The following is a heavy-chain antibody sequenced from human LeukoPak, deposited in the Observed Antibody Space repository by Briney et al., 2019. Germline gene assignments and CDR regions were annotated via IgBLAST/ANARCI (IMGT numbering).Heavy chain of an antibody. CDR2: ISGSGGST. J-gene: IGHJ4*02. V-gene: IGHV3-23*01. CDR1: GFTFSSYA. CDR3: AKDENRAVAVDYFDY. D-gene: IGHD6-19*01. Sequence: PGGSLRLSCAASGFTFSSYAMSWVRQAPGKGLEWVSAISGSGGSTYYADSVKGRFTISRDNSKNTLYLQMNSLRAEDTAVYYCAKDENRAVAVDYFDYWGQGTLVTVSS.